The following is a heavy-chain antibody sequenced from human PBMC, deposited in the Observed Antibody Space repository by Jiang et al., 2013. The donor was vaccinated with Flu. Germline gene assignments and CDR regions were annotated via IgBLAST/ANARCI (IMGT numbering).Heavy chain of an antibody. J-gene: IGHJ4*03. CDR3: ARCSSRSGGSCYFDY. D-gene: IGHD2-15*01. CDR2: IYYSGRT. Sequence: SLTCTVSGGSISGYYWSWIRQPPGKGLQWIGHIYYSGRTHYSPSLKSRISISVDTSKNQFSLKLSSVAAADTAVYYCARCSSRSGGSCYFDYWGRGTLVTVSS. CDR1: GGSISGYY. V-gene: IGHV4-59*01.